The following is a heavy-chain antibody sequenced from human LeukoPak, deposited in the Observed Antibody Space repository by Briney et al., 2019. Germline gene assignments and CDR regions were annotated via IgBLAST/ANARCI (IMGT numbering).Heavy chain of an antibody. Sequence: SETLSITCAVNGRSFSGYYWSCIRQPPRKRREWIGEINHSGSTNYNPSLKSRVTISVDTSKNQFSLKLSSVTAADTAVYYCASRGTGVTFDYWGQGTLVTVSS. V-gene: IGHV4-34*01. D-gene: IGHD3/OR15-3a*01. CDR1: GRSFSGYY. CDR3: ASRGTGVTFDY. J-gene: IGHJ4*02. CDR2: INHSGST.